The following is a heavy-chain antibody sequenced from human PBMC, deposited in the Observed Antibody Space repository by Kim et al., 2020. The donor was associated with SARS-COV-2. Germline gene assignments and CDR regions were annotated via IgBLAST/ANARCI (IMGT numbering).Heavy chain of an antibody. CDR2: ISSSGSTI. Sequence: GGSLRLSCAASGFTFSSYEMNWVRQAPGKGLEWVSYISSSGSTIYYADSVKGRFTISRDNAKNSLYLQMNSLRAEDTAVYYCARFNPFGSWYKNPNDYWGQGTLVTVSS. CDR3: ARFNPFGSWYKNPNDY. J-gene: IGHJ4*02. D-gene: IGHD6-13*01. CDR1: GFTFSSYE. V-gene: IGHV3-48*03.